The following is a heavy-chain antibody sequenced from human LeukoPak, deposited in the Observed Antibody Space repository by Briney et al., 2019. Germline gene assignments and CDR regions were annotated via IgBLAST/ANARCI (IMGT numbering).Heavy chain of an antibody. V-gene: IGHV1-69*05. D-gene: IGHD4-17*01. CDR2: IIPIFDTA. J-gene: IGHJ6*03. CDR1: GGTFSSYA. Sequence: ASVKVSCKASGGTFSSYAISWVRQAPGQGLEWMGGIIPIFDTANYAQKFQGRVTITTDESTSTAYMELSSLRSEDTAVYYCARSRFEYGDFNYYYYYMDVWGKGTTVAVSS. CDR3: ARSRFEYGDFNYYYYYMDV.